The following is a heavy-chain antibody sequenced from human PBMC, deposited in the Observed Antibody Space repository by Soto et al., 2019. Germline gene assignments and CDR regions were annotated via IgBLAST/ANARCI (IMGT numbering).Heavy chain of an antibody. Sequence: ASVKVSCKASGYTFTSCGISWVRQAPGQGLEWMGWISAYNGNTNYAQKLQGRVTMTTDTSTSTAYMELRSLRSDDTAVYYCARDQYSSSPECAFDIWGQGTMVTVSS. CDR1: GYTFTSCG. D-gene: IGHD6-13*01. V-gene: IGHV1-18*01. CDR3: ARDQYSSSPECAFDI. CDR2: ISAYNGNT. J-gene: IGHJ3*02.